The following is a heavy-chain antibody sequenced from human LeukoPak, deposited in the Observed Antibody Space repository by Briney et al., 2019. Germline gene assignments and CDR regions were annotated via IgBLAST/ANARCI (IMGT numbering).Heavy chain of an antibody. J-gene: IGHJ5*02. CDR1: GGSISSSSYF. CDR2: IYYSAST. CDR3: ARGVSARFDP. V-gene: IGHV4-39*07. Sequence: SETLSLTCTVSGGSISSSSYFWGWIRQPPGKGLEWIGSIYYSASTYYNPSLKSRVTISVDTYKNQFSLKMSSVTAADTAVYYCARGVSARFDPWGQGTLVNVSS.